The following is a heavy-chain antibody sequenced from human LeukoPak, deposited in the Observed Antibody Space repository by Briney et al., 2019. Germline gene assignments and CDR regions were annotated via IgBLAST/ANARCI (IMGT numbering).Heavy chain of an antibody. J-gene: IGHJ4*02. Sequence: PGGSLRLSCAASGFTFTSYAMSWIRQPPGKGLEWIGEINHRGSTNYNPSLKSRVTISVDRSKNQFSLKLSSVTAADTAVYYCAGPGAARLDSWGQGALVTVSS. CDR1: GFTFTSYA. V-gene: IGHV4-34*08. D-gene: IGHD6-6*01. CDR2: INHRGST. CDR3: AGPGAARLDS.